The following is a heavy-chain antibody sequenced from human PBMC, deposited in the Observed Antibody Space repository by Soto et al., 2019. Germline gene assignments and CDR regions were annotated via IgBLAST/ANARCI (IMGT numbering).Heavy chain of an antibody. D-gene: IGHD3-16*01. Sequence: GGSLRLSCAASGFTFSRFGMHWVRQAPGKGLEWVAVISYVGSNRFYADSVNGRFTISRDNSKNTLYLQMTSLRPEDTAVYYYAKDGSGWETYAAYCGMVVWRQGSTVNV. CDR3: AKDGSGWETYAAYCGMVV. V-gene: IGHV3-30*18. CDR1: GFTFSRFG. J-gene: IGHJ6*02. CDR2: ISYVGSNR.